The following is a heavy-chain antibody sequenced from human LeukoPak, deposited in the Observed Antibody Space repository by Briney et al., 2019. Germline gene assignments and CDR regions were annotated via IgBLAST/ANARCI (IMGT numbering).Heavy chain of an antibody. V-gene: IGHV4-34*01. CDR2: INHSGST. CDR3: ARGWDYGSGSSGRVDY. Sequence: PSETLSLTCAVYGGSFSGYYWSWIRQPPGEGLEWIGEINHSGSTNYNPSLKSRVTISVDTSKNQFSLKLSSVTAADTAVYYCARGWDYGSGSSGRVDYWGQGTLVTVSS. J-gene: IGHJ4*02. D-gene: IGHD3-10*01. CDR1: GGSFSGYY.